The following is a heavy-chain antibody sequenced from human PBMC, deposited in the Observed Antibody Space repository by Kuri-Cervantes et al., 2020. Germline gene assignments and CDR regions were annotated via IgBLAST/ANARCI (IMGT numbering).Heavy chain of an antibody. CDR3: ATTVHYYYDTSGPDAFDI. J-gene: IGHJ3*02. CDR1: GYTFTSYY. D-gene: IGHD3-22*01. CDR2: INPSGGST. Sequence: ASVKVSCKASGYTFTSYYMHWVRQAPGQGLEWMGIINPSGGSTSYAQKFQGWVTMTRDTSINTAYMELNRLRSDDTAVYYCATTVHYYYDTSGPDAFDIWGQGTMVTDSS. V-gene: IGHV1-46*01.